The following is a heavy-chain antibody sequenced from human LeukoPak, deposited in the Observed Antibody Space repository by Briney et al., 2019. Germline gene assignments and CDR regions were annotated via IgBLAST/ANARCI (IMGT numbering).Heavy chain of an antibody. Sequence: GGSLRLSCAASGFTFSDYYMSWIRQAPGKGLEWVSYISSSGSTIYYADSVKGRFTISRDNAKNSLYLQMNSLRAEDTAVYYCARRTAGVPAAIAYYYYYTDVWGKGTTVTVSS. CDR2: ISSSGSTI. J-gene: IGHJ6*03. D-gene: IGHD2-2*02. CDR1: GFTFSDYY. V-gene: IGHV3-11*04. CDR3: ARRTAGVPAAIAYYYYYTDV.